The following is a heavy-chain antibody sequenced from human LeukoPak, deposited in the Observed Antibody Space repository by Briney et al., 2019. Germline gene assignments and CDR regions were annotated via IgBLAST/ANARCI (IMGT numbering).Heavy chain of an antibody. D-gene: IGHD2-2*01. V-gene: IGHV3-33*01. Sequence: PGGSLRLSCAASGFTFSSYGMHWVRQAPGKGLEWVAVIWYDGSNKYYADSVKGRFTISRDNSKNTLYLQMNSLRAEDTAVYYCARGVKRGLDYQKSYWGQGTLVTVSS. CDR3: ARGVKRGLDYQKSY. J-gene: IGHJ4*02. CDR1: GFTFSSYG. CDR2: IWYDGSNK.